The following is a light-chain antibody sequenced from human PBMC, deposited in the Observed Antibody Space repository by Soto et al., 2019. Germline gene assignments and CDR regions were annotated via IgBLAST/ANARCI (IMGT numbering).Light chain of an antibody. J-gene: IGLJ1*01. CDR2: EVS. Sequence: QSVLTQPASVSGSPGQSITISCTGTSSDVGGYNSVSWYQQHPGKAPKLMIYEVSHRPSGVSNRFSGSKSANTASLTISGLQAEDEADYYCSSFTTSTTYVFGTGTKLTVL. CDR3: SSFTTSTTYV. CDR1: SSDVGGYNS. V-gene: IGLV2-14*01.